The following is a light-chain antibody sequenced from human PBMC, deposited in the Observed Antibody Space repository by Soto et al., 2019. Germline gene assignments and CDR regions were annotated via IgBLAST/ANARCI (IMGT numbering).Light chain of an antibody. Sequence: EKVITQSPSTLSVSPGEAATLSCRASQSVSSNLAWYQQKPGQPPMLLIYGASTRATGIPARFTGSGSGTEFTLTISSLQSEDFAVYYCLQYNNWPYTFGQGTKVDIK. V-gene: IGKV3-15*01. J-gene: IGKJ2*01. CDR1: QSVSSN. CDR2: GAS. CDR3: LQYNNWPYT.